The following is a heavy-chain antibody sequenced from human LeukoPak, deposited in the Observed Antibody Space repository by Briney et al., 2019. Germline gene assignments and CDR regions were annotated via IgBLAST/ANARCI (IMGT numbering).Heavy chain of an antibody. CDR2: INHNGST. Sequence: SETLSLTCAVYGGSFSGYYWSWIRQPPGKGLEWIGEINHNGSTNYNPSLKSRVTISVDTSKNQFSLKLSSVTAADTAVYYCARGRVSMVRGVIILNWFDPWGQGTLVTVSS. D-gene: IGHD3-10*01. J-gene: IGHJ5*02. V-gene: IGHV4-34*01. CDR3: ARGRVSMVRGVIILNWFDP. CDR1: GGSFSGYY.